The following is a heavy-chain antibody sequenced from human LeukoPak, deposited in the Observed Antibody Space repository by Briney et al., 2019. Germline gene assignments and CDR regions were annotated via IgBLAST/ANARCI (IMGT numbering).Heavy chain of an antibody. CDR2: IYYSGST. V-gene: IGHV4-39*01. CDR1: GGSISSGSYY. D-gene: IGHD3-16*01. J-gene: IGHJ6*03. Sequence: SQTLSLTCTVSGGSISSGSYYWGWIRQPPGKGLEWIGSIYYSGSTYYNPSLKSRVTISVDTSKNQFSLKLSSVTAADTAVYYCASYVSYYYYYMDVWGKGTTVTISS. CDR3: ASYVSYYYYYMDV.